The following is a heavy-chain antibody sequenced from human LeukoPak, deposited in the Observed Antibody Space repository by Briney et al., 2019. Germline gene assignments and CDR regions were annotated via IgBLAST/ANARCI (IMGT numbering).Heavy chain of an antibody. CDR2: ISGSGGNT. V-gene: IGHV3-23*01. CDR1: GFTFSTYA. J-gene: IGHJ4*02. CDR3: AKDQGSAPYCIDY. D-gene: IGHD2-8*02. Sequence: GSLRLSCAASGFTFSTYAMSWVRQAPGKGLEWVSAISGSGGNTYYADSVKGRFTISRDNSKSTVYLQMNSLRAEDTAVYYCAKDQGSAPYCIDYWGQGTLVTVSS.